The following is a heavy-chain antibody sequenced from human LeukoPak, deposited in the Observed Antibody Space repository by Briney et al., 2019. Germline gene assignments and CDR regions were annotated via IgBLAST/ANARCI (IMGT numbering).Heavy chain of an antibody. J-gene: IGHJ5*02. CDR1: GYTFTSYG. CDR3: ARDAIGRGSGWTLGWFDP. CDR2: ISAYNGNI. Sequence: GASVKVSCKASGYTFTSYGISWVRQAPGQGLEWMGWISAYNGNINYAERLQGRVIMTTDTSTTTAYMELRSLRSDDTAVYYCARDAIGRGSGWTLGWFDPWGQGTLVTVSS. D-gene: IGHD6-19*01. V-gene: IGHV1-18*01.